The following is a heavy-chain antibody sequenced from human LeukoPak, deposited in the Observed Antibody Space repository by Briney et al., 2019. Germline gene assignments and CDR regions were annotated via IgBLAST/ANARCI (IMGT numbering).Heavy chain of an antibody. CDR3: AKDRRGSYGYYFDY. CDR1: GFTVSSSW. CDR2: IRQDGNER. J-gene: IGHJ4*02. D-gene: IGHD1-26*01. Sequence: GGSLRLSCAASGFTVSSSWMTWVRQAPGKGLEWVATIRQDGNERYYVDSVKGRFTISRDNAKNSLYLQMNSLRAEDTAVYYCAKDRRGSYGYYFDYWGQGTLVTVSS. V-gene: IGHV3-7*01.